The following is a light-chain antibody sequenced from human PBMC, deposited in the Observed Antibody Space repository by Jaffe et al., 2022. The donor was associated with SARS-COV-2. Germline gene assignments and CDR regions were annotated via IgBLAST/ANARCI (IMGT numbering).Light chain of an antibody. CDR1: STDVGGYDH. CDR2: EVT. V-gene: IGLV2-14*01. CDR3: SSYGRATTLYVV. Sequence: QSALTQPASVSGSPGQSITISCTGTSTDVGGYDHVSWYQQHPGKAPKLILYEVTNRPSGVPNRFSGSKSGNTASLTVSGLQAEDEAHYYCSSYGRATTLYVVFGGGTKLTVL. J-gene: IGLJ2*01.